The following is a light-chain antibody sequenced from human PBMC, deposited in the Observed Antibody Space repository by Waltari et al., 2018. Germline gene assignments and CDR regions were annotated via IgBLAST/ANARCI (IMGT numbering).Light chain of an antibody. CDR1: QSVSRY. Sequence: EIVLTQSPGTLSFSPGERATLSCRASQSVSRYLDWDQQKPGQAPRLLIYDGSSRATGIPDRFSGSGSGTDFSLTISRLEPEDFAVYYCQKYGSLPATFGQGTKVEIK. V-gene: IGKV3-20*01. J-gene: IGKJ1*01. CDR2: DGS. CDR3: QKYGSLPAT.